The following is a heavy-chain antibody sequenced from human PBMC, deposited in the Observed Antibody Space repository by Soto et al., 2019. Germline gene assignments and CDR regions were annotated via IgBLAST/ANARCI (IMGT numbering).Heavy chain of an antibody. Sequence: EVQLVESGGGLIQPGGSLRLSCVASGFSVSRYYMSWVRQAPGQGLEWVSVIYSGGSTYYADYVKGRFTISRDNSKTTLYLQMNSLRAEDTAVYYCARGGGLFSSSYDFWGQGALVTVSS. J-gene: IGHJ4*02. V-gene: IGHV3-53*01. CDR3: ARGGGLFSSSYDF. CDR2: IYSGGST. CDR1: GFSVSRYY. D-gene: IGHD6-13*01.